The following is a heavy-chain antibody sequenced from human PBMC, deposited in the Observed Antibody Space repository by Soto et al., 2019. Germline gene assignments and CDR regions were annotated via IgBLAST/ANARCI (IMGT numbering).Heavy chain of an antibody. CDR2: IYAGDSDT. Sequence: GASLKISCQASGYSFSNHWIGWVRQMPGKGLEWMGIIYAGDSDTRYSPSFQGQVTLPVDKSINTAYLQWSSLKASDTAIYYCARLQYAARSPSDYWGQGTLVTVSS. V-gene: IGHV5-51*01. J-gene: IGHJ4*02. CDR1: GYSFSNHW. CDR3: ARLQYAARSPSDY. D-gene: IGHD6-6*01.